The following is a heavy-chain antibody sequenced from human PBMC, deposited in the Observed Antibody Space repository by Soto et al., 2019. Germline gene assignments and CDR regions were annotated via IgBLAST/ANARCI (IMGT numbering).Heavy chain of an antibody. CDR3: ARLRGEWELRPDLWYFDY. CDR2: IYYSGST. Sequence: QLQLQESGPGLVKPSETLSLTCTVSGGSISSSSYYWGWIRQPPGKGLEWIGRIYYSGSTYYNPSLKRRVTISVDTSKNQFSLKLSSVTAADTAVYYCARLRGEWELRPDLWYFDYGCQATLVTVSS. CDR1: GGSISSSSYY. D-gene: IGHD1-26*01. V-gene: IGHV4-39*01. J-gene: IGHJ4*02.